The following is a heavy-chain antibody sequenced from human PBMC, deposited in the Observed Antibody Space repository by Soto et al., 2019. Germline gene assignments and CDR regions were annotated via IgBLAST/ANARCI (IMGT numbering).Heavy chain of an antibody. J-gene: IGHJ6*02. CDR3: AHRPTYYYGKEV. CDR1: GFSLSTSGVG. V-gene: IGHV2-5*01. CDR2: IYWNDVK. Sequence: FAPTTVNPTQTLTLTCTFSGFSLSTSGVGVGSIRQPPGKALEWLALIYWNDVKRYSPSLKSRLTITKETSKNQLVLTMTNMDPVATATYYGAHRPTYYYGKEVWSQRTTVT.